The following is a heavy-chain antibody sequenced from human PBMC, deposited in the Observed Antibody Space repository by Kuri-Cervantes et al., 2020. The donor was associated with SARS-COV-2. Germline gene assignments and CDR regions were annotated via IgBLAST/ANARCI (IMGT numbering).Heavy chain of an antibody. CDR2: FDPEDGET. CDR3: ATDLAVVMDV. J-gene: IGHJ6*02. Sequence: ASVKVSCKVSGYTLTELSMHWVRQAPGKGLEWMGGFDPEDGETIYAQKFQGRVTMTEETSTETAYMELSSLGSEDTAVYYCATDLAVVMDVWGQGTTVTVSS. D-gene: IGHD6-19*01. V-gene: IGHV1-24*01. CDR1: GYTLTELS.